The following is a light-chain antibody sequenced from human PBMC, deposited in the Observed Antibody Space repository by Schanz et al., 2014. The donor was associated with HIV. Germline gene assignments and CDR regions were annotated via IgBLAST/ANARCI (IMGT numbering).Light chain of an antibody. CDR1: QSVSSN. CDR3: QQYGSSPT. J-gene: IGKJ1*01. CDR2: GAS. V-gene: IGKV3-20*01. Sequence: EVVLTQSPGTLSLSPGERATLSCRASQSVSSNLAWYQQKPGQAPRLLIYGASTRATGIPDRFSGSGSSTDFTLTISRLEPEDSAVYYCQQYGSSPTFGQGTRVEIK.